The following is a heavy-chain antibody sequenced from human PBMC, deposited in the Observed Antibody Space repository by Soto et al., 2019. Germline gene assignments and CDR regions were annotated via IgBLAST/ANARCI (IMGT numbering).Heavy chain of an antibody. V-gene: IGHV3-23*01. Sequence: GGSLRLSCAASGFTFSIHAMSLVRQAPGKGLEWVSSISVAGGSTYYADSVKGRFTISRDNSKNTLYLQMNSLRPEDTALYYCEKGTTQGYIAPVVGAFDIWGQGNMVTFAS. J-gene: IGHJ3*02. D-gene: IGHD6-13*01. CDR2: ISVAGGST. CDR3: EKGTTQGYIAPVVGAFDI. CDR1: GFTFSIHA.